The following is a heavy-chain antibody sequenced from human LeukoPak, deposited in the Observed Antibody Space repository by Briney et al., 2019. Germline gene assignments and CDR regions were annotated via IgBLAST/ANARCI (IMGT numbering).Heavy chain of an antibody. V-gene: IGHV1-69*01. Sequence: SVKVSCKASGGTFSSYAISWVRQAPGQGLEWMGGIIPIFGTANYAQKFQGRVTITADESTSTAYMELSSLRSEDTAVYYCAKGGSSISCCSPLGYWGQGTLVTVSS. CDR2: IIPIFGTA. J-gene: IGHJ4*02. CDR3: AKGGSSISCCSPLGY. CDR1: GGTFSSYA. D-gene: IGHD2-2*01.